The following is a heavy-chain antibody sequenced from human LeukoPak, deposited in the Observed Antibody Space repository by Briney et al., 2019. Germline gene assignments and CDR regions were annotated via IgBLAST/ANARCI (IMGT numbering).Heavy chain of an antibody. CDR1: GFTFSNYG. J-gene: IGHJ4*02. CDR3: ARGIQLKFRASSPIYYFDY. V-gene: IGHV3-48*04. D-gene: IGHD5-18*01. Sequence: PGGTLRLSCAASGFTFSNYGMSWVRQAPGKGLEWVSYISYSSSTIYYADSVKGRFTISRDNAKNSLYLQMNSLRAEDTAVYYCARGIQLKFRASSPIYYFDYWGQGTLVTVSS. CDR2: ISYSSSTI.